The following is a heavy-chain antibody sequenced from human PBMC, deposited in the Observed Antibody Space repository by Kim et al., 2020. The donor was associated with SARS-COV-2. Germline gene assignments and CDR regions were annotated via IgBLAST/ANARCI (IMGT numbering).Heavy chain of an antibody. CDR3: ARGRYCSSTSCPLFDY. Sequence: SLKSRVTISVDTSKNQFSLKLSSVTAADTAVYYCARGRYCSSTSCPLFDYWGQGTLVTVSS. D-gene: IGHD2-2*01. J-gene: IGHJ4*02. V-gene: IGHV4-34*01.